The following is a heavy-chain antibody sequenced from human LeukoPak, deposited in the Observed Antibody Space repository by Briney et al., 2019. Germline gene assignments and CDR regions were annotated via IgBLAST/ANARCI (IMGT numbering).Heavy chain of an antibody. CDR3: ANKGYYGSGSYFYYYYYMDV. CDR2: IRYDGSNK. V-gene: IGHV3-30*02. Sequence: GGSLRLSCAASGFTFSSYGMHWVRQAPGKGLEWVAFIRYDGSNKYYADSVKGRFTISRDNSKNTLYLQMNSLRAEDTAVYYCANKGYYGSGSYFYYYYYMDVWGKGTTVTISS. CDR1: GFTFSSYG. D-gene: IGHD3-10*01. J-gene: IGHJ6*03.